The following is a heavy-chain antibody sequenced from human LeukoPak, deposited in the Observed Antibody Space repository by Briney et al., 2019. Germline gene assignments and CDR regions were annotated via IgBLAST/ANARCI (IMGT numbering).Heavy chain of an antibody. CDR1: GGSFSGYY. V-gene: IGHV4-34*01. Sequence: SETLSLTCAVYGGSFSGYYWSWIRQPPGKGLEWIGDINHSGSTKYNPSLKGRVTISVDTSKNQFSLKLSSVTAADTAVYYCARGGGLGLRYWGQGTLVTVSS. CDR3: ARGGGLGLRY. D-gene: IGHD3-16*01. J-gene: IGHJ4*02. CDR2: INHSGST.